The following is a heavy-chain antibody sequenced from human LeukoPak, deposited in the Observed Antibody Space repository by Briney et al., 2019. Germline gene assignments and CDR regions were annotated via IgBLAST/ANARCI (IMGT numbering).Heavy chain of an antibody. CDR2: IYYSGST. CDR3: ARGIRIAVAGTYYFDY. D-gene: IGHD6-19*01. V-gene: IGHV4-34*01. J-gene: IGHJ4*02. Sequence: SETLSLTCAVYGGSFSGYYWSWIRQPPGKGLEWIGSIYYSGSTYYNPSLKSRVTISVDTSKNQFSLKLSSVTAADTAVYYCARGIRIAVAGTYYFDYWGQGTLVTVSS. CDR1: GGSFSGYY.